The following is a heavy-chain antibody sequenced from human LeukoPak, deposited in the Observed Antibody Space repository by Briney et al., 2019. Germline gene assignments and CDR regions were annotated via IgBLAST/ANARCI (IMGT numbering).Heavy chain of an antibody. CDR1: GGSISSSSYY. D-gene: IGHD6-19*01. V-gene: IGHV4-39*07. CDR3: ARGRIAVAGHYMDV. Sequence: SETLSLTCTVSGGSISSSSYYWGWIRQPPGKGLEWIGSIYYSGSTNYNPSLKSRVTISVDTSKNQFSLKLSSVTAADTAVYYCARGRIAVAGHYMDVWGKGTTVTVSS. J-gene: IGHJ6*03. CDR2: IYYSGST.